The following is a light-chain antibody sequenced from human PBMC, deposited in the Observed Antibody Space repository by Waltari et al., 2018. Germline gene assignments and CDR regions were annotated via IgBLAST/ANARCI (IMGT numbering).Light chain of an antibody. V-gene: IGKV3-15*01. J-gene: IGKJ1*01. CDR3: QQYNNWPRT. CDR1: QSVSRN. Sequence: EIVMTQSPATLSVSPGERATLSCRASQSVSRNLAWYQQKPGQAPRLLIYGASTRATGIPARFSGSGSGTEFILTLSSLQSEDVAVYDCQQYNNWPRTFGQGTKVEIK. CDR2: GAS.